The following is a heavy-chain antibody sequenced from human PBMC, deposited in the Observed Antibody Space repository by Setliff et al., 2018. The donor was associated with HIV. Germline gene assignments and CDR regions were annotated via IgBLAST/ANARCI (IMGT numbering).Heavy chain of an antibody. D-gene: IGHD6-6*01. Sequence: ASVKVSCKASGYTFTRYGISWVRQAPGQGLEWMGWISANNGNTNYAQKLQGRVTMTTDTSTSTAYMELRSLRSDDTAVYYCARHASTWYSSSSGRAFDIWGQGTVVTVSS. CDR2: ISANNGNT. CDR1: GYTFTRYG. J-gene: IGHJ3*02. CDR3: ARHASTWYSSSSGRAFDI. V-gene: IGHV1-18*01.